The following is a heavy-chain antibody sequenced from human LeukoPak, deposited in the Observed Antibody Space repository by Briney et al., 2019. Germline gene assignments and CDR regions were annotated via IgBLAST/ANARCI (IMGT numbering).Heavy chain of an antibody. CDR2: FDPEDGET. D-gene: IGHD3-10*01. Sequence: ASVKVSCKVSGYTLTELSMHWVRQAPGKGLEWMGGFDPEDGETIYAQKFQGRVTMTEDTSTDTAYMELSSLRSEDTAVYYCATDTGGASSDYFDYWAREPWSPSPQ. CDR1: GYTLTELS. J-gene: IGHJ4*02. V-gene: IGHV1-24*01. CDR3: ATDTGGASSDYFDY.